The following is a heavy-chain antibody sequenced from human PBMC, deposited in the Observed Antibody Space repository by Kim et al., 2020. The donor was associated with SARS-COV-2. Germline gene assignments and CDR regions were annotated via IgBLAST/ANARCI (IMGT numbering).Heavy chain of an antibody. D-gene: IGHD5-12*01. CDR3: ARDLVAYSAYGPFDY. CDR2: IKEDGSEK. CDR1: GFTFSSYW. V-gene: IGHV3-7*01. J-gene: IGHJ4*02. Sequence: GGSLRLSCAASGFTFSSYWMNWVRQAPGKGLEWVANIKEDGSEKYYVDSVKGRFTISRDNAKNSLYLQMNSLRDEDTAVYYCARDLVAYSAYGPFDYWGQGTLVTVSS.